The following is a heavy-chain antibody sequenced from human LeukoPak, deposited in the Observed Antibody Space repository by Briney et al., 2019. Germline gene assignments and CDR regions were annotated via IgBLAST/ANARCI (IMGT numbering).Heavy chain of an antibody. CDR3: AKDRIGSGWYLPSYYFDY. J-gene: IGHJ4*02. CDR2: IRYDGSNK. CDR1: GFTFSSYG. Sequence: PGGSLRLSCAASGFTFSSYGMHWVRQAPGKGLEWVAFIRYDGSNKYYADSVKGRFTISRDNSKNTLYLQMNSLRAEDTAVYYCAKDRIGSGWYLPSYYFDYWGQGTLVTVSS. D-gene: IGHD6-19*01. V-gene: IGHV3-30*02.